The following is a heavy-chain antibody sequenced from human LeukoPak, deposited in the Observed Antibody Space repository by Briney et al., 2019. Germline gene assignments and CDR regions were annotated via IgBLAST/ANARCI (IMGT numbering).Heavy chain of an antibody. V-gene: IGHV4-4*07. CDR1: GGSISSYY. D-gene: IGHD2-2*02. CDR2: IYTSGST. Sequence: SETLSLTCTVSGGSISSYYWSWIRQPAGKGLEWIGRIYTSGSTNYNPSLKSRVTMSVDTSKNQFSLKLSFVTAADTAVYYCARDRYCSSTSCYSWFDPWGQGTLVTVSS. CDR3: ARDRYCSSTSCYSWFDP. J-gene: IGHJ5*02.